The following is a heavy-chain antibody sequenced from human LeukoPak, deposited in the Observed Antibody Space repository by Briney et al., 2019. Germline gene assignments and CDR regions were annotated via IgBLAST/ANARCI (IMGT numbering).Heavy chain of an antibody. CDR3: ARSLTIRLGELSLLGY. V-gene: IGHV1-18*01. J-gene: IGHJ4*02. CDR1: GYTFTSYG. D-gene: IGHD3-16*02. CDR2: ISAYNGNT. Sequence: ASVNVSCKASGYTFTSYGISWVRQAPGQGLECMGWISAYNGNTNYAQKLQGRVTMTTDTSTSTAYMELRSLRSDDTAVYYCARSLTIRLGELSLLGYWGQGTLVTVSS.